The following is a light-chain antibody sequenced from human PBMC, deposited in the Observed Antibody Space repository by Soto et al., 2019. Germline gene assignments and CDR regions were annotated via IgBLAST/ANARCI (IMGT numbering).Light chain of an antibody. CDR3: QSYDSNNWV. J-gene: IGLJ3*02. CDR1: SGNILNNY. V-gene: IGLV6-57*04. Sequence: NFMLTQPHSVSESPGKTVTISCTRSSGNILNNYVQWYQQRPGSGPTTVIYEDNRRPSGVPDRFSGSIDRSSNSASLTISGLKTEDEADYYCQSYDSNNWVFGGGTKLTVL. CDR2: EDN.